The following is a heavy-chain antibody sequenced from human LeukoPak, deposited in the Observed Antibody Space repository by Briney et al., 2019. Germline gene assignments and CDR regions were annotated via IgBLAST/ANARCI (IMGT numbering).Heavy chain of an antibody. V-gene: IGHV1-69*05. D-gene: IGHD5-24*01. CDR1: GGTFSSYA. J-gene: IGHJ4*02. CDR3: ASSRDGYKWRFDY. Sequence: SVKVSCKASGGTFSSYAISWVRQAPGQGPEWMGGIIPIFGTANYAQKFQGRVTITTDESTSTAYVELSSLRSEDTAVYYCASSRDGYKWRFDYWGQGTLVTVSS. CDR2: IIPIFGTA.